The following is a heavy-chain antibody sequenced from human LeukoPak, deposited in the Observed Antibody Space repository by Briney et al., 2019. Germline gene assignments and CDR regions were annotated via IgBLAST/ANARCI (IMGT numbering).Heavy chain of an antibody. J-gene: IGHJ2*01. V-gene: IGHV4-39*07. CDR1: GGSISSSSYY. CDR3: ATAGGYNYWYFHL. CDR2: IYYSGST. Sequence: SETLSLTCTVPGGSISSSSYYWGWIRQPPGKGLEWIGSIYYSGSTYYNPSLKSRVTISVDTSKNQFSLKLSSVTAADTAVYYCATAGGYNYWYFHLWGRGTLVTVSS. D-gene: IGHD5-24*01.